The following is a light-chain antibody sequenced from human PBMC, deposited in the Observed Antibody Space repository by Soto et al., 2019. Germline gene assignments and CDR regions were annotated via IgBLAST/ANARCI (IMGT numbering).Light chain of an antibody. Sequence: QSVLTQAPSASGTPGQRVTISCSGGSSDIGSNTVNWYQQLPGTAPKLLIYNNNQRPSGVPDRFSDSKSGTSASLAISGLQPEDEADYYCAAWDDRVKGVVFGGGTKVTVL. CDR2: NNN. CDR1: SSDIGSNT. V-gene: IGLV1-44*01. CDR3: AAWDDRVKGVV. J-gene: IGLJ2*01.